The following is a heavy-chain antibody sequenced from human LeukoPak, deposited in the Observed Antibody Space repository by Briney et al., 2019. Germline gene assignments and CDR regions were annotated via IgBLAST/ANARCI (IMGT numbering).Heavy chain of an antibody. J-gene: IGHJ4*02. CDR2: ISGSGGST. CDR1: GFTFSSYA. CDR3: AKPLYYDSSGYYYLATEFDY. V-gene: IGHV3-23*01. Sequence: PGGSLRLSCAASGFTFSSYAMSWVRQAPGKGLEWVSAISGSGGSTYYVDSVKGRFTISRDKSKNTLYLQMNSLRAEDTAVYYCAKPLYYDSSGYYYLATEFDYWGQGTLVTVSS. D-gene: IGHD3-22*01.